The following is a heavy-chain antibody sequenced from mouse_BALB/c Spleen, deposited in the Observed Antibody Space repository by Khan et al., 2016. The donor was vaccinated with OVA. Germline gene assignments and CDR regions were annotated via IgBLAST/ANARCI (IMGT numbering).Heavy chain of an antibody. CDR1: GYTFTNYW. Sequence: QVQLQQSGAEMVRPGASVKLSCKASGYTFTNYWINWVKQRPGQGLEWIGNIYPSDSYTNYNQKFKDMATLTVDKSSSTAYMQLSSPTSEDSAVYYWTRGDPGNFDYWGQGTTLTVSS. CDR3: TRGDPGNFDY. J-gene: IGHJ2*01. CDR2: IYPSDSYT. D-gene: IGHD2-13*01. V-gene: IGHV1-69*02.